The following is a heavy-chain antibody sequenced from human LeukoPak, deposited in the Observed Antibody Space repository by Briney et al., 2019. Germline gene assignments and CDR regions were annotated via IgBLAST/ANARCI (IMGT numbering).Heavy chain of an antibody. CDR3: ARAFGGSSSWSDYYYYYMDV. D-gene: IGHD6-13*01. CDR1: GGSISSYY. V-gene: IGHV4-4*07. Sequence: KPSETLSLTCTVSGGSISSYYWSWIRQPAGKGLEWIGRIYTSGSTNYNPSLKSRVTMSVDTSKNQFSLKLSSVTAADTAVYYCARAFGGSSSWSDYYYYYMDVWGKGTTVTASS. CDR2: IYTSGST. J-gene: IGHJ6*03.